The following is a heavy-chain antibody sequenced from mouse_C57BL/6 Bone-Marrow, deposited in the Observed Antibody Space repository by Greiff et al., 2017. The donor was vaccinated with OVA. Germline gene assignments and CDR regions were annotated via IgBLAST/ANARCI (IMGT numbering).Heavy chain of an antibody. J-gene: IGHJ2*01. CDR3: AREDYYGSPPPYFDY. CDR1: GYTFTSYG. V-gene: IGHV1-81*01. Sequence: QVQLQQSGAELARPGASVKLSCKASGYTFTSYGISWVKQRTGQGLEWIGEIYPRSGNTYYNEKFKGKATLTADKSSSTAYMELRSLTSEDSAVYFCAREDYYGSPPPYFDYWGQGTTLTVSS. D-gene: IGHD1-1*01. CDR2: IYPRSGNT.